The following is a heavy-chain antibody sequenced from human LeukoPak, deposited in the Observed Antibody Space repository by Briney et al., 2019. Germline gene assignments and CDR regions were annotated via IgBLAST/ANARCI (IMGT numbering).Heavy chain of an antibody. Sequence: SLRLSCAASGFTFDDYAMHWVRQGPGKGLEWVSGIGGNSGNIGYADSVQGRFTISRDNTKNSLYLQMNSLKPEDTATYYCAKDHGGNYWFFDLWGRGTLVSVSS. CDR2: IGGNSGNI. CDR1: GFTFDDYA. CDR3: AKDHGGNYWFFDL. V-gene: IGHV3-9*01. D-gene: IGHD4-23*01. J-gene: IGHJ2*01.